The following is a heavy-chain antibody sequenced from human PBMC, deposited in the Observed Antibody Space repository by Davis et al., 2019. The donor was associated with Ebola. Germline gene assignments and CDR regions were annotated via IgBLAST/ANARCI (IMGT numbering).Heavy chain of an antibody. V-gene: IGHV5-51*01. CDR2: IYPGDSDT. J-gene: IGHJ4*02. D-gene: IGHD3-22*01. Sequence: GESLKISCKGSGYSFTTYWIAWVRQTPAKGLEWMGIIYPGDSDTRYSPSFEGQVTISVDRSVSTAYLQWSSLKASDTAMYYCAKQESLYGSSDYWGQGTLVTASS. CDR1: GYSFTTYW. CDR3: AKQESLYGSSDY.